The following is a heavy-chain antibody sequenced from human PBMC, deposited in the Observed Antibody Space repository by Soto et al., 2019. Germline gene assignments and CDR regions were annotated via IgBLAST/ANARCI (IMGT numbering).Heavy chain of an antibody. J-gene: IGHJ6*02. Sequence: GGSLRLSCAASGFTFSSYEMNWVRQAPGKGLEWVSCISSSGSTIYYADSVKGRFTISRDNAKNSLYLQMNSLRAEDTAVYYCARDGSSVTSRGGMDVWGQGTTVTVSS. CDR1: GFTFSSYE. V-gene: IGHV3-48*03. D-gene: IGHD4-17*01. CDR2: ISSSGSTI. CDR3: ARDGSSVTSRGGMDV.